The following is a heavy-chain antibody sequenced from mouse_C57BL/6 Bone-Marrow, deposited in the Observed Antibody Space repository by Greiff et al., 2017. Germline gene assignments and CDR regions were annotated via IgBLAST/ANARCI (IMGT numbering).Heavy chain of an antibody. J-gene: IGHJ4*01. CDR2: ISYDGSN. Sequence: EVKVEESGPGLVKPSQSLSLTCSVTGYSITRGYYWNWIRQSPGNKLAWMGYISYDGSNNYNPSLKNRITLTRDTYNNPLFLKLNSVTTEDTATYCCARPFPSMDDWGQGTSVTVSS. CDR3: ARPFPSMDD. CDR1: GYSITRGYY. V-gene: IGHV3-6*01.